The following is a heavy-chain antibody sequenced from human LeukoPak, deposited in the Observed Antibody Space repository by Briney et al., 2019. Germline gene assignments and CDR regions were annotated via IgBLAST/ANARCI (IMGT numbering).Heavy chain of an antibody. CDR3: ARDGPQYYDFWSGSLLNWFDP. Sequence: ASVKVSCKASGYTFTSYGISWVRQAPGQGLEWMGWISAYNGNTNYAQKLQGRVTMTTDTSTSTAYMELRSLRSDDTAVYYCARDGPQYYDFWSGSLLNWFDPWGQGTLVTVSS. D-gene: IGHD3-3*01. V-gene: IGHV1-18*01. CDR1: GYTFTSYG. J-gene: IGHJ5*02. CDR2: ISAYNGNT.